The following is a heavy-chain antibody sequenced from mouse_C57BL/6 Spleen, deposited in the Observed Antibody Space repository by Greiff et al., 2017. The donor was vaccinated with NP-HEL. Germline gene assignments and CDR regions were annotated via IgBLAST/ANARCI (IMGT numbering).Heavy chain of an antibody. Sequence: QVQLKQSGAELVKPGASVKISCKASGYAFSSYWMNWVKQRPGKGLEWIGQIYPGDGDTNYNGKFKGKATLTADKSSSTAYMQLSSLTSEDSAVYFCASPYDYDGFAYWGQGTLVTVSA. CDR3: ASPYDYDGFAY. V-gene: IGHV1-80*01. D-gene: IGHD2-4*01. J-gene: IGHJ3*01. CDR2: IYPGDGDT. CDR1: GYAFSSYW.